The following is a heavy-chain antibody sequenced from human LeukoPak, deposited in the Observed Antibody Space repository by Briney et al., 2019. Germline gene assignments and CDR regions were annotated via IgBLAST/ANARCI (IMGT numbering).Heavy chain of an antibody. Sequence: ASVKVSCKASGYTFTGYYMHWVRQAPGQGLEWMGRLNPNSGGTNYAQKFQGRVTMTRDTSISTAYMELSRLRSDDTAVYYCARFPLYYDILTGPTSGMDVWGQGTTVTVSS. CDR2: LNPNSGGT. D-gene: IGHD3-9*01. CDR3: ARFPLYYDILTGPTSGMDV. CDR1: GYTFTGYY. J-gene: IGHJ6*02. V-gene: IGHV1-2*06.